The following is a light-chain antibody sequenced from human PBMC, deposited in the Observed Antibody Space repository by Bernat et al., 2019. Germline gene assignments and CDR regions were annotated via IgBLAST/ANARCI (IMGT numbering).Light chain of an antibody. CDR2: WAS. V-gene: IGKV4-1*01. CDR1: QSVLLNSNNKNY. CDR3: QQYYNTHHIT. Sequence: DIVMTQSPDSLAVSLGERATINCKSSQSVLLNSNNKNYLSWYQQKPRQPPKLLIYWASTRESGVPDRFSGSGSGTDFTLTISSLHDEDVAVYFCQQYYNTHHITFGQGSRLEIK. J-gene: IGKJ5*01.